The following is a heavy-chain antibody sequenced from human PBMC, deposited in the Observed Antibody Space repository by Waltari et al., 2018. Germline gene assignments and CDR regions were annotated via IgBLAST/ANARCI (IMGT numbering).Heavy chain of an antibody. Sequence: EVQLSESGGGLVQPGGSLRLSCAASDLTLSHYFIRWVRQAPGKGLEWVSSLSHDGDTTYYADSVKGRFSTFRDNSRNTLYLQMNSLRAEDTAVYYCAPLGYCSDGTCYSTDYWGQGTLVTVSS. CDR3: APLGYCSDGTCYSTDY. V-gene: IGHV3-23*01. D-gene: IGHD2-15*01. CDR2: LSHDGDTT. CDR1: DLTLSHYF. J-gene: IGHJ4*02.